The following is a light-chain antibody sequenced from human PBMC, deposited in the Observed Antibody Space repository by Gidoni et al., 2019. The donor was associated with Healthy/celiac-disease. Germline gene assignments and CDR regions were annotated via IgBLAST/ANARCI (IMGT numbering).Light chain of an antibody. CDR3: MQGSHWPFT. V-gene: IGKV2-30*01. Sequence: EVVMSQSPLSLPVTLGQPASISCRSSQSLVYSYGNTYLNWFQQRPGPSPRRLIYKVSNRDSGVPYRFSGSGSGTDFTLKISRVEAEDFGVYYCMQGSHWPFTFGQGTKLEIK. J-gene: IGKJ2*01. CDR2: KVS. CDR1: QSLVYSYGNTY.